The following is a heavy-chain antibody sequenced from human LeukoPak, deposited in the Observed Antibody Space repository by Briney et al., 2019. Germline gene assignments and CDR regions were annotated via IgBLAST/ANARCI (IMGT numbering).Heavy chain of an antibody. Sequence: ASVKVPCKASGYTFTSYGISWVRQAPGQGLEWMGWISAYNGNTNYAQKLQGRVTMTTDTSTSTAYMELRSLRSDDTAVYYCARDLFADYGGNNFDYWGQGTLVTVSS. D-gene: IGHD4-23*01. J-gene: IGHJ4*02. CDR1: GYTFTSYG. CDR3: ARDLFADYGGNNFDY. V-gene: IGHV1-18*01. CDR2: ISAYNGNT.